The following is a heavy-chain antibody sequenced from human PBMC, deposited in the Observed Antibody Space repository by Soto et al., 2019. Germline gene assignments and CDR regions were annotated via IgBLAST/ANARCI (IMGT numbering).Heavy chain of an antibody. CDR1: GGSLSSSSYY. CDR2: IYYSGST. V-gene: IGHV4-39*01. Sequence: PSETLSLTCTVSGGSLSSSSYYWGWIRQPAGKGLEWIGSIYYSGSTYYNPSLKSRLTISVDTSKNQFYLKLSSVTAADTAVYYCARHIARRYYDSSGYYYVDDAFDIWGQGTMVT. CDR3: ARHIARRYYDSSGYYYVDDAFDI. D-gene: IGHD3-22*01. J-gene: IGHJ3*02.